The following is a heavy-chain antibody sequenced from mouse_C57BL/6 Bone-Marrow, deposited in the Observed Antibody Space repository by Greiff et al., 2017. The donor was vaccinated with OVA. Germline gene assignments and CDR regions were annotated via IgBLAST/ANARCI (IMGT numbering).Heavy chain of an antibody. CDR3: ARLTGEAMDY. Sequence: EVKLVESGGGLVQPGGSLKLSCAASGFTFSDYYMYWVRQTPEKRLEWVAYISNGGGSTYYPDTVKGRFTISRDNAKNTLYLQMSRLKSEDTAMYYCARLTGEAMDYWGQGTSVTVSS. V-gene: IGHV5-12*01. CDR2: ISNGGGST. D-gene: IGHD2-13*01. J-gene: IGHJ4*01. CDR1: GFTFSDYY.